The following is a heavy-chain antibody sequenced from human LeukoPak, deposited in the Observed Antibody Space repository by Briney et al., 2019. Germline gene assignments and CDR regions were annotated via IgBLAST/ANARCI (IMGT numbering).Heavy chain of an antibody. CDR2: ISGSGGST. V-gene: IGHV3-23*01. CDR3: AKVGPRGYCSGGSCYSGYYYYMDV. CDR1: GFTFSSYG. J-gene: IGHJ6*03. D-gene: IGHD2-15*01. Sequence: GGTLRLSCAASGFTFSSYGMSWVRQAPGKGLEWVSAISGSGGSTYYADSVKGRFTISRDNSKNTLYLQMNSLRAEDTAVYYCAKVGPRGYCSGGSCYSGYYYYMDVWGKGTTVTISS.